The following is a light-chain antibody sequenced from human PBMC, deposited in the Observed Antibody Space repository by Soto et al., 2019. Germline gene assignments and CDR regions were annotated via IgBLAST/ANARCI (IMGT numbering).Light chain of an antibody. Sequence: IVFTQSPTIPSLSPGERATLSCRASQSINNDLAWYQQKPGQAPRLLIYGASTRASGIPSRFSGSGSGTDFTLTISSLQSEDFAAYYCQEYNTWPCTFGQGTKVDIK. J-gene: IGKJ1*01. CDR1: QSINND. CDR2: GAS. CDR3: QEYNTWPCT. V-gene: IGKV3D-15*01.